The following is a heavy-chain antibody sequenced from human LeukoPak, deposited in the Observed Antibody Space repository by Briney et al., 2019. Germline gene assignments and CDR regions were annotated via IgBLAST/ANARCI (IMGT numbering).Heavy chain of an antibody. CDR1: GFTFSSYA. D-gene: IGHD4-23*01. CDR2: ITSSSSSI. J-gene: IGHJ6*03. Sequence: GSLRLSCAASGFTFSSYAMSWVRQAPGEGLEWVSSITSSSSSIYYADSVKGRITISRDNARNSLYLQMNSLRAEDTAVYYCARDPRLVRTYSDYYYMDVWGKGTTVTVSS. V-gene: IGHV3-21*01. CDR3: ARDPRLVRTYSDYYYMDV.